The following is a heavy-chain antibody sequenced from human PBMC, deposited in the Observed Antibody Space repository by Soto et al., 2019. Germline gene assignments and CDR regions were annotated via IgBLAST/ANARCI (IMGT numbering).Heavy chain of an antibody. J-gene: IGHJ6*02. CDR3: ARDQFLAARGTRGMDV. D-gene: IGHD6-6*01. CDR1: GGSISSYY. V-gene: IGHV4-59*01. CDR2: IYYSGST. Sequence: KTSETLSLTCTVSGGSISSYYWSGIRQPPGKGLEWIGYIYYSGSTNYNPSLKSRVTISVDTSKNQFSLKLSSVTAADTAVYYCARDQFLAARGTRGMDVWGLGTTVTVSS.